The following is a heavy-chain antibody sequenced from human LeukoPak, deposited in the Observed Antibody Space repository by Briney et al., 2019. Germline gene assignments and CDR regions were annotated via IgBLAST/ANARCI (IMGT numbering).Heavy chain of an antibody. D-gene: IGHD2-15*01. CDR1: GITFSSYG. Sequence: GGTLRLSCAASGITFSSYGMSWVCQAPGKGLEWVGRTRNKANSYTTEYAASVKGRFTISRDDSKNSLYLQMNSLKTEDTAVYYCARVNYCSGGSCFDYWGQGTLVTVSS. V-gene: IGHV3-72*01. J-gene: IGHJ4*02. CDR2: TRNKANSYTT. CDR3: ARVNYCSGGSCFDY.